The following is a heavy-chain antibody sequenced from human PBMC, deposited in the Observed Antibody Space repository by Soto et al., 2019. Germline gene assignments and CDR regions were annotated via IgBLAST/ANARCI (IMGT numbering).Heavy chain of an antibody. D-gene: IGHD1-26*01. Sequence: PGGSLRLSCAASGFTFSSYAMSWVRQAPGKGLEWVSAISGSGGSTYYADSVKGRFTIPRDNSKNTLYLQMNSLRAEDTAVYYCAFPPARIEALSGSYWGQGTLVTVSS. CDR2: ISGSGGST. J-gene: IGHJ4*02. CDR1: GFTFSSYA. CDR3: AFPPARIEALSGSY. V-gene: IGHV3-23*01.